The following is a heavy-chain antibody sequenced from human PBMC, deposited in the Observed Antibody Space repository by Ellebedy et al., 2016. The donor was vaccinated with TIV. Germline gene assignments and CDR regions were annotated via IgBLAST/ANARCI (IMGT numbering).Heavy chain of an antibody. CDR2: IDRDGLVS. J-gene: IGHJ5*02. D-gene: IGHD4-17*01. Sequence: GGSLRLSXQASGFSFTDYWMYWVRQVPGKGLLWVSYIDRDGLVSRSADSVKGRFTISRDNAKNTLYLQMNSLRAEDTAVYYCARLGNDDYGPWGQGTLVTVSS. V-gene: IGHV3-74*01. CDR1: GFSFTDYW. CDR3: ARLGNDDYGP.